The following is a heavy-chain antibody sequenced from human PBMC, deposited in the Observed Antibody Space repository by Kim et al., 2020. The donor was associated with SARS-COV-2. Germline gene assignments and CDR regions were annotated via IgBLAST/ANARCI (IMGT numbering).Heavy chain of an antibody. CDR1: GYSVRNKY. V-gene: IGHV3-53*01. D-gene: IGHD1-20*01. J-gene: IGHJ4*02. CDR2: IFVGDDT. CDR3: AGDSIRWPNLGY. Sequence: GGSLRLSCVASGYSVRNKYMSWVRQAPGKGLEWVSVIFVGDDTYYVDSVKGRFTISRDNSKNTLYLQMNGLRAEDTAIYYCAGDSIRWPNLGYWGQGALVTVSS.